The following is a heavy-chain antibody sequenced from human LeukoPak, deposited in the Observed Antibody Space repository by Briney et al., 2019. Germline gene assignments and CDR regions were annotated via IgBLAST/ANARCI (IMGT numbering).Heavy chain of an antibody. J-gene: IGHJ6*03. CDR3: ARQPRGRGYYYYMDV. V-gene: IGHV4-59*08. D-gene: IGHD1-26*01. CDR2: IYYSGST. Sequence: PSETLSLTCTVSGGSISSYYWSWIRQPPGKGLEWIGYIYYSGSTNYNPSLKSRVTISVDTSKNQFSLKLSSVTAADTAVYYCARQPRGRGYYYYMDVWRKGTTVTISS. CDR1: GGSISSYY.